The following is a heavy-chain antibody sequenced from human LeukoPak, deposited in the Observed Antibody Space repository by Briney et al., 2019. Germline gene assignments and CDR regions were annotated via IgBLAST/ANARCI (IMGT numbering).Heavy chain of an antibody. J-gene: IGHJ4*02. D-gene: IGHD2-2*01. CDR3: ARVPPAPYCSSTSCPLPFDY. Sequence: ASVKVSCKASGYTFTSYGISWVRQAPGQGLEWMGWISAYNGNTNYAQKLQGRVTMTTDTSTSTAYMELRSLRSDDTAVYYCARVPPAPYCSSTSCPLPFDYWGQGTLVTASS. CDR2: ISAYNGNT. V-gene: IGHV1-18*04. CDR1: GYTFTSYG.